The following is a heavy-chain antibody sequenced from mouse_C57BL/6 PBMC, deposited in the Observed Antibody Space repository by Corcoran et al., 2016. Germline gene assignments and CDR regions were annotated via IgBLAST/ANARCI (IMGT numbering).Heavy chain of an antibody. V-gene: IGHV1-81*01. CDR2: IYPRSGNT. CDR3: ARMEGHWFAY. CDR1: GYTFTSSG. Sequence: QVQLQQSGAELARPGASVKLSCKASGYTFTSSGISWVKQRTGQGLEWIGEIYPRSGNTYYNEKFKGKATLTADKSSSTAYMELRSLTSEDSAVYFCARMEGHWFAYWGQGTLVTVSA. J-gene: IGHJ3*01.